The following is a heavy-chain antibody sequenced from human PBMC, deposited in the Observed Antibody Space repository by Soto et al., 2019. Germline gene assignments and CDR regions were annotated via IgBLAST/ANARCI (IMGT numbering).Heavy chain of an antibody. CDR2: MNPNSGNT. J-gene: IGHJ6*02. CDR3: ARVSIAAAGTYYYYYCYGMDV. Sequence: ASVKVSCKASGYTFTSYDINWVRQATGQGLEWMGWMNPNSGNTGYAQKFQGRVTMTRNTSISTAYMELSSLRSEDTAVYYCARVSIAAAGTYYYYYCYGMDVWGQGTTVTVSS. CDR1: GYTFTSYD. V-gene: IGHV1-8*01. D-gene: IGHD6-13*01.